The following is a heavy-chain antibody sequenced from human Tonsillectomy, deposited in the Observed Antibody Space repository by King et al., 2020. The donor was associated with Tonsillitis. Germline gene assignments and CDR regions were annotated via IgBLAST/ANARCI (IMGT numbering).Heavy chain of an antibody. V-gene: IGHV3-30*18. CDR1: GFTFSSYG. Sequence: VQLVESGGGVVQPGRALRLSCAASGFTFSSYGMHWVRQAPGKGLEWVAVISYDVSNKNYADPVKGRFTISRDNSKNTLYLQMNNLRAEDTAVYYCAKVRIHSQIAEFDYCGSACNYWGQGTLVP. CDR2: ISYDVSNK. D-gene: IGHD3-10*01. CDR3: AKVRIHSQIAEFDYCGSACNY. J-gene: IGHJ4*02.